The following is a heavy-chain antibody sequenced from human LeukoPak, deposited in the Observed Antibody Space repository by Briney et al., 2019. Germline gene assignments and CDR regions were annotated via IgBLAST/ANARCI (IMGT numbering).Heavy chain of an antibody. Sequence: ASVKVSCKASGYTFTSYGISWVRQSPGQGLEWMGWISTYNGNTNYAQKVQGRVTMTTDTSTSKAYMELRSLRSDDTAVYYCARISNYYDSTGYEYWGQGTLVTVSS. J-gene: IGHJ4*02. D-gene: IGHD3-22*01. CDR3: ARISNYYDSTGYEY. V-gene: IGHV1-18*04. CDR1: GYTFTSYG. CDR2: ISTYNGNT.